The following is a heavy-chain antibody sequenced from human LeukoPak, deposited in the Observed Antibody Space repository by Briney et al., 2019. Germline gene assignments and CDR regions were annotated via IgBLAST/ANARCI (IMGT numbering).Heavy chain of an antibody. Sequence: GGSLRLSCAASGFTFSSYWMSWVRQAPGKGLEWVANIKQDGSEKNYVDSVKGRFTISRDNAKNSLYLQMNSLRAEDTAVYYCARAVAGTEDAFDIWGQGTMVTVSS. V-gene: IGHV3-7*03. CDR2: IKQDGSEK. D-gene: IGHD6-19*01. CDR1: GFTFSSYW. J-gene: IGHJ3*02. CDR3: ARAVAGTEDAFDI.